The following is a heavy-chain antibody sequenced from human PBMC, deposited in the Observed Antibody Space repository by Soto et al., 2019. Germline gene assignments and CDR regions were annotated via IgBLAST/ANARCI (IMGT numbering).Heavy chain of an antibody. V-gene: IGHV4-31*03. CDR1: GGSFNSGGYY. Sequence: QVQLQESGPGLMKPSQTLSLTCTVSGGSFNSGGYYWSWIRQHPGKGLEWIGYIYYSGSTYYNPSLKSRVTISVDTSKNQFSLKLSSVTAADTAVYYCAREYCSSTSCYEYFDYWGQGTLVTVSS. CDR3: AREYCSSTSCYEYFDY. D-gene: IGHD2-2*01. J-gene: IGHJ4*02. CDR2: IYYSGST.